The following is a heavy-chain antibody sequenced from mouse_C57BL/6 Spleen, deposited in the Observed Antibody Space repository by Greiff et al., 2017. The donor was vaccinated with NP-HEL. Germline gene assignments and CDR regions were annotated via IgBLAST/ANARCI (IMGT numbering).Heavy chain of an antibody. CDR2: IDPSDSYT. D-gene: IGHD2-4*01. J-gene: IGHJ1*03. CDR1: GYTFTSYW. Sequence: VKLQQPGAELVMPGASVKLSCKASGYTFTSYWMHWVKQRPGQGLEWIGEIDPSDSYTNYNQKFKGKSTLTVDKSSSTAYMQLSSLTSEDSAVYYCAKKGLRRGYFDVWGTGTTVTVSS. CDR3: AKKGLRRGYFDV. V-gene: IGHV1-69*01.